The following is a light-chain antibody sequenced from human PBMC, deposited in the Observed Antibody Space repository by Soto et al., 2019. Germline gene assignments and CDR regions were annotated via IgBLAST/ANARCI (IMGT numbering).Light chain of an antibody. CDR3: QQYNDNWT. Sequence: DIQMTQSPYTLSASGVDRVTITCRASQSISSWLAWYQQKPGKAPKLLIYKASTLQSGVPSRFSGSGSGTEFTLAISSLQPDDSTTYYCQQYNDNWTLGQGTKVEIK. J-gene: IGKJ1*01. V-gene: IGKV1-5*03. CDR2: KAS. CDR1: QSISSW.